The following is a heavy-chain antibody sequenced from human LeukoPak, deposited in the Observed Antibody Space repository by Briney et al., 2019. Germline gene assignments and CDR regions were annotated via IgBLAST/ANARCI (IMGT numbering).Heavy chain of an antibody. V-gene: IGHV3-53*01. J-gene: IGHJ3*02. CDR3: ARMGNSAFDI. CDR1: GFIVRINY. D-gene: IGHD1-7*01. CDR2: IYSGGTT. Sequence: GGSLRLSCAASGFIVRINYMRWVRQAPGKGLEWVSVIYSGGTTYYADSVKGRFTISRDNSKNTLYLQMNSLRVEDTAMYYCARMGNSAFDIRGQGTMVTVSS.